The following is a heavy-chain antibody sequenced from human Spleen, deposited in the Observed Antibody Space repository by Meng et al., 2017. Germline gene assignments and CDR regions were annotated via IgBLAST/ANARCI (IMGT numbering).Heavy chain of an antibody. CDR3: ARDGFGDYVTSYYYGMDV. V-gene: IGHV3-7*01. CDR1: GFTFSSYS. J-gene: IGHJ6*02. D-gene: IGHD3-10*01. CDR2: IKHDGSET. Sequence: GESLKISCAASGFTFSSYSMNWVRQAPGKGLEWVAIIKHDGSETYLMESVKGRFTISRDNSRTSLYLQMNGLRAEDTAVYYCARDGFGDYVTSYYYGMDVWGQGTTVTVSS.